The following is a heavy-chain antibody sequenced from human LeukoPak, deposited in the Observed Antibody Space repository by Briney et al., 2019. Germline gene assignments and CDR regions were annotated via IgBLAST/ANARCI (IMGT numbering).Heavy chain of an antibody. CDR3: AMIIAAVY. D-gene: IGHD6-13*01. V-gene: IGHV1-2*02. CDR1: GYTFTGYY. J-gene: IGHJ4*02. Sequence: ASVKVSCKASGYTFTGYYMHWVRQAPGQGLEYMGWINPNTGGTNYAQRFQGRVTMTRDTSISTAYMELSRLRSDDTAVYYCAMIIAAVYWGQGTLVTVSS. CDR2: INPNTGGT.